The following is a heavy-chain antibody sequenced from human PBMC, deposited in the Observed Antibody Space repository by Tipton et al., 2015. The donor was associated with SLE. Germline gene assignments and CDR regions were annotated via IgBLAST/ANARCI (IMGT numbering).Heavy chain of an antibody. V-gene: IGHV3-9*01. J-gene: IGHJ5*02. CDR2: INWNSENI. CDR1: GFTFDDYA. Sequence: LSCAASGFTFDDYAMHWVRQVPGKGLEWVSGINWNSENIGYADSVKGRFIISRDNAKNSLFLQMNSLRPEDTALYYCAKDSGSGWYNWFDPWGQGTLVTVSS. D-gene: IGHD6-19*01. CDR3: AKDSGSGWYNWFDP.